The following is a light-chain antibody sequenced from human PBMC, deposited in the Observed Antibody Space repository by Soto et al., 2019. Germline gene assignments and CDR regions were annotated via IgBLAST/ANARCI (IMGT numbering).Light chain of an antibody. Sequence: QSALTQPHSATGSPGQSVTFSCTGTSSDVGGYNYVSWYQQYPGKAPKLMIYEVYKRPSGVPDRFSGSKSGNTASLTVSGLQPEDEADYYCSAYAGSSTWVFGGVTKLTVL. CDR2: EVY. CDR3: SAYAGSSTWV. J-gene: IGLJ2*01. CDR1: SSDVGGYNY. V-gene: IGLV2-8*01.